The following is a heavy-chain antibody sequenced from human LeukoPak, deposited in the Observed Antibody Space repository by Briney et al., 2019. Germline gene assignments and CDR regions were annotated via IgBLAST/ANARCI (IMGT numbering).Heavy chain of an antibody. V-gene: IGHV4-34*01. J-gene: IGHJ4*02. CDR2: INHSGST. CDR1: GGSFSGYY. CDR3: ARADVRQFDY. Sequence: SETVSLTCAVYGGSFSGYYWSWIRQPPGKGLEWIGEINHSGSTNYNPSLKSRVTISVDTSKNQFSLKLSSVTAADTAVYYCARADVRQFDYWGQGTLVTVSS.